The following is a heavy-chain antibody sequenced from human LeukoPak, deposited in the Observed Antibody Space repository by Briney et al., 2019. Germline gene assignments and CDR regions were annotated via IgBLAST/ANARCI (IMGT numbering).Heavy chain of an antibody. J-gene: IGHJ4*02. D-gene: IGHD6-13*01. CDR2: IKSKTDGGTT. V-gene: IGHV3-15*07. CDR1: SFTFSNAW. CDR3: TTEWGIAAAGTYDFDY. Sequence: GGSLRLSCAASSFTFSNAWMNWVRQAPGKGLEWDGRIKSKTDGGTTDYAAPVKGRFTISRDDSKNTLYLQMNSLKTEDTAVYYCTTEWGIAAAGTYDFDYWGQGTLVTVSS.